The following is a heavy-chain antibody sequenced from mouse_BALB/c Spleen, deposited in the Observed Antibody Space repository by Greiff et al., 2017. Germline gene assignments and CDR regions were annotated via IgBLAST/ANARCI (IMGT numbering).Heavy chain of an antibody. CDR3: ARSVVATDYYAMDY. D-gene: IGHD1-1*01. CDR1: GFTFSSFG. Sequence: EVMLVESGGGLVQPGGSRKLSCAASGFTFSSFGMHWVRQAPEKGLEWVAYISSGSSTIYYADTVKGRFTISRDNPKNTLFLQMTSLRSEDTAMYYCARSVVATDYYAMDYWGQGTSVTVSS. J-gene: IGHJ4*01. V-gene: IGHV5-17*02. CDR2: ISSGSSTI.